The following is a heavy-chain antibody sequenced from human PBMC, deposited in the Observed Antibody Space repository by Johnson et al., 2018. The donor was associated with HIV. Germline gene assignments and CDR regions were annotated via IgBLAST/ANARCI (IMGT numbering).Heavy chain of an antibody. V-gene: IGHV3-64*01. D-gene: IGHD7-27*01. J-gene: IGHJ3*02. CDR1: GFTFSTYA. CDR3: ASTLTGDFGAFDI. CDR2: ISSNGGST. Sequence: VQLVESGGGLVQPGGSLRLSCPASGFTFSTYAMHWVRQAPGKGLEYVSAISSNGGSTYYANSVKGRFTISRDNSKNTLYLQMGSLRAEDMAVYYCASTLTGDFGAFDIWGQGTMVTVSS.